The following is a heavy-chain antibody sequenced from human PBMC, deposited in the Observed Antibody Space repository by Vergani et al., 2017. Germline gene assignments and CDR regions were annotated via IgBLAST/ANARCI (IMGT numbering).Heavy chain of an antibody. D-gene: IGHD3-16*01. CDR3: TSFPTETSEYYDSTGYYHRFFEK. CDR1: GYTFTGYY. V-gene: IGHV1-2*02. Sequence: QVQLVQSGAEVKRPGASVKVSCKASGYTFTGYYLHWVRLAPGQGLEWMGWINPKNGLTKYAQRFQGRVSLTTDTSNTTAFMELSSLRSDDTAMYYCTSFPTETSEYYDSTGYYHRFFEKWGQGTLVTVSS. J-gene: IGHJ4*02. CDR2: INPKNGLT.